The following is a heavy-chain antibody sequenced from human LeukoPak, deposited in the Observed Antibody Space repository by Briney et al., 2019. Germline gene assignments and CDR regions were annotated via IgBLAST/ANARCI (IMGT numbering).Heavy chain of an antibody. CDR3: ARDRGRRWLQVYYFDY. Sequence: GRSLRLSCAVSGFTFSSYGMHCVRQAPGKGLEWVAVIWSDGNIKDYADSVKGRFTISRDNSKNTLYLRVNSLRAEDTAMYYCARDRGRRWLQVYYFDYWGQGTLVTVSS. CDR2: IWSDGNIK. J-gene: IGHJ4*02. CDR1: GFTFSSYG. D-gene: IGHD5-24*01. V-gene: IGHV3-33*01.